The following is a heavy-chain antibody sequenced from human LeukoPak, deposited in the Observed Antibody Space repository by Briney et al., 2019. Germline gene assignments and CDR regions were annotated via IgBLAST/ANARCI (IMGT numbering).Heavy chain of an antibody. V-gene: IGHV3-23*01. CDR1: GFTFSSYA. Sequence: GGSLRLSCAASGFTFSSYAMSWVRQAPGKGLEWVSAISGSGGSTYYADSVKGRFTISRDNSKNTLYLQMNSLRAEDTAVYYCAKDPNYYDSSGYFDYWGQGTLVTVSS. J-gene: IGHJ4*02. CDR3: AKDPNYYDSSGYFDY. D-gene: IGHD3-22*01. CDR2: ISGSGGST.